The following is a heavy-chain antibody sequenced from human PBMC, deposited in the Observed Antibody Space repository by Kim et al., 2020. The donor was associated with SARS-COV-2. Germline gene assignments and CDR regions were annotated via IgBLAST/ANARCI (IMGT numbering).Heavy chain of an antibody. D-gene: IGHD2-15*01. J-gene: IGHJ3*01. CDR2: ISYDGKTK. CDR3: ASGPFGSKSAGRAFDF. V-gene: IGHV3-33*05. Sequence: GGSLRLSCAASGFTFSSYGMHWVRQAPGKGPDWVALISYDGKTKYYADSVKGRFSISRDNSRNMLYLQMNSLRAEDTAVYSCASGPFGSKSAGRAFDFWGPGTMVTVSS. CDR1: GFTFSSYG.